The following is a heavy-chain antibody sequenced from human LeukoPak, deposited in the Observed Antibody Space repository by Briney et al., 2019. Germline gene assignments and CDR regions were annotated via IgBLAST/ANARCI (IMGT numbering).Heavy chain of an antibody. J-gene: IGHJ1*01. V-gene: IGHV4-59*01. CDR1: GGSISSYY. D-gene: IGHD2-21*01. CDR3: ARGGGGYPPYL. CDR2: IYYSGST. Sequence: SETLSLTCTVSGGSISSYYWSWIRQPPGKGLEWIGYIYYSGSTNYNPSLKSRVTISVDTSKNQFSLKPSSATAADTAVYYCARGGGGYPPYLWGQGTLVTVSS.